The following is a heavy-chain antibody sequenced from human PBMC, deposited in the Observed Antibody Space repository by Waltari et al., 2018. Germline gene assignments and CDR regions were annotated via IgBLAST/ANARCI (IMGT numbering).Heavy chain of an antibody. CDR3: ARNLESGGNSPLDH. V-gene: IGHV4-31*03. CDR2: IYYSGST. D-gene: IGHD2-21*02. J-gene: IGHJ4*02. CDR1: GDSIRSGRYY. Sequence: QVQLQESGPGLVKPSQTLSLTCTVSGDSIRSGRYYWSWLRQHPGKGLEWIGHIYYSGSTDYNPSLKSRATISLDTSKNQFSLKLSSVTAADTALYYCARNLESGGNSPLDHWGQGALVTVSS.